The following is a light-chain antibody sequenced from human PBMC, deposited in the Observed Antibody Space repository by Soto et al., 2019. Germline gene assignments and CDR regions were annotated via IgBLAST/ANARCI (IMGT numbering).Light chain of an antibody. V-gene: IGKV3-20*01. CDR3: QLYSGSPMYT. Sequence: EIVLTQSPGSLSLSPGERATLSCRASQSVSSGSVAWYQQKPGQAPRLLIYGASSRATGVPDRFSGSGSGTDFTLTISRLEPEDVAVYYCQLYSGSPMYTFGQGNRLDIK. J-gene: IGKJ2*01. CDR2: GAS. CDR1: QSVSSGS.